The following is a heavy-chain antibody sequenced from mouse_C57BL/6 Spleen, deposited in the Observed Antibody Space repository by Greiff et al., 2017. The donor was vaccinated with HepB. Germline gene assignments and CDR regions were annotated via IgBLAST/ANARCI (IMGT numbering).Heavy chain of an antibody. CDR2: IYPGDGDT. CDR1: GYAFSSSW. D-gene: IGHD1-1*01. J-gene: IGHJ4*01. V-gene: IGHV1-82*01. CDR3: ARYYYGLDY. Sequence: VQLQQSGPELVKPGASVKISCKASGYAFSSSWMNWVKQRPGKGLEWIGRIYPGDGDTNYNGKFKGKATLTADKSSSTAYMQLSSLTSEDSAFYFCARYYYGLDYWGQGTSVTVSS.